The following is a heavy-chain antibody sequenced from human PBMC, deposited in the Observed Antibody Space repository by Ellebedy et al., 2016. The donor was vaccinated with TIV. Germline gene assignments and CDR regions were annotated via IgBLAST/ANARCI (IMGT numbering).Heavy chain of an antibody. CDR2: IYTSGNT. CDR3: ARGGSTVTTPRGP. J-gene: IGHJ5*02. Sequence: SETLSLTCSVSGGSITGYYWNWIRQSPGKGLEWIGRIYTSGNTKYNPSLKSRVTMSVDTSKNQFSLKLSSVTAADTAVYYCARGGSTVTTPRGPWGQGTLVTVSS. D-gene: IGHD4-17*01. V-gene: IGHV4-4*07. CDR1: GGSITGYY.